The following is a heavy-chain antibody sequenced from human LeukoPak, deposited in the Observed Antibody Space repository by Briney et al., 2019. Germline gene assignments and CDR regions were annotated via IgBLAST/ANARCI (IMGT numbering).Heavy chain of an antibody. CDR1: GGSISSYY. CDR2: IYYSGST. J-gene: IGHJ5*02. V-gene: IGHV4-59*01. D-gene: IGHD3-10*01. Sequence: PSETLSLTCTVSGGSISSYYWSWIRQPPGKGLEWIGYIYYSGSTNYNPSLKSRVTISVDTSKNQFSLKLSSVTAADTAVYYCARSKSYYYGSGSYVSWFDPWGQGTLVTVSS. CDR3: ARSKSYYYGSGSYVSWFDP.